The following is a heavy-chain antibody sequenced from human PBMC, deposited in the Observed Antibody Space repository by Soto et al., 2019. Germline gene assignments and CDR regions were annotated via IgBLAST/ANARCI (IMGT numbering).Heavy chain of an antibody. CDR2: ISAYNGNT. CDR3: ARDHPLRWEREYCYHGMDV. CDR1: GYTFTSYG. J-gene: IGHJ6*02. Sequence: SAVKVSCKASGYTFTSYGISWVRQAPGQGLEWMGWISAYNGNTNYAQKLQGRVTMTTDTSTSTAYMELRSLRSDDTAVYYCARDHPLRWEREYCYHGMDVWGQGTTVTVS. V-gene: IGHV1-18*01. D-gene: IGHD1-1*01.